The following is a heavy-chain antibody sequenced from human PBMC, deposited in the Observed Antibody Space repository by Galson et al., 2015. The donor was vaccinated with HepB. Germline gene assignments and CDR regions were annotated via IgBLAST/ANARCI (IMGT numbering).Heavy chain of an antibody. D-gene: IGHD1-14*01. CDR2: IKSRTFGGTA. V-gene: IGHV3-15*01. J-gene: IGHJ4*02. CDR1: GFTFSDAR. CDR3: TTTVRPEDFVDY. Sequence: SLRLSCAASGFTFSDARMSWVRQAPGKGLVWVGRIKSRTFGGTADYGTPVKGRFTISRDDSKHTLSLLMNSLKTEDTAVYYCTTTVRPEDFVDYWGQGSLVTVSS.